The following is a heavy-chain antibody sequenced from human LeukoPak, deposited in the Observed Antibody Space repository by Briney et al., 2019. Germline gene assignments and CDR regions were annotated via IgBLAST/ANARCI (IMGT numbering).Heavy chain of an antibody. CDR3: TTDPANPLGYCSSTSCPIGGDY. CDR1: GFTFSNAW. Sequence: PGGSLRLSCAASGFTFSNAWMSWVRQAPGKGLEWVGRIKSKTDGGTTDYAAPVKGRFTISRDDSKNTLYLQMNSLKTEDTAVYYCTTDPANPLGYCSSTSCPIGGDYWGQGTLVTVSS. D-gene: IGHD2-2*01. J-gene: IGHJ4*02. CDR2: IKSKTDGGTT. V-gene: IGHV3-15*01.